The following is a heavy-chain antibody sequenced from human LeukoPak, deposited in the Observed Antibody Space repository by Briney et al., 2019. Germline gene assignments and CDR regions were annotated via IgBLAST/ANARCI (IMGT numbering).Heavy chain of an antibody. D-gene: IGHD3-10*01. J-gene: IGHJ6*03. CDR1: GNCFTEYD. CDR2: MNPNSGNT. CDR3: ARGGNYYGSGSSYYYYYMDV. Sequence: ASVKVSCKAAGNCFTEYDINWVRQATGRGLEWMGWMNPNSGNTGYAQKFQGRVTMTRNTSISTAYMELSSLRSEDTAVYYCARGGNYYGSGSSYYYYYMDVWGKGTTVTISS. V-gene: IGHV1-8*01.